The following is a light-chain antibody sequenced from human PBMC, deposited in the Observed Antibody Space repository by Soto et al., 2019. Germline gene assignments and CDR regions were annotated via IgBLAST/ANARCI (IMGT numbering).Light chain of an antibody. J-gene: IGKJ1*01. V-gene: IGKV1-5*01. CDR1: QSISSW. CDR2: DAS. CDR3: QQYNSYSGT. Sequence: VGDRVTITCRASQSISSWLAWYQQKPGKAPKLLIYDASSLESGVPSRFSGSGSGTEFTLTISSLQPDDFATYYCQQYNSYSGTFGQGTKVDIK.